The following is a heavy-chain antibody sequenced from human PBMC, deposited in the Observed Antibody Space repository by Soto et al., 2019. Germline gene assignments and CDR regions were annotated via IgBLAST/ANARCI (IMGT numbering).Heavy chain of an antibody. J-gene: IGHJ5*02. D-gene: IGHD1-26*01. V-gene: IGHV3-15*05. CDR2: IKSKADGGTT. CDR1: GFTFISAW. CDR3: IAIIPKRKWELGP. Sequence: GGSLRLSCAASGFTFISAWMSWVRQAPGKGLEWVGRIKSKADGGTTDYAGPVKGRFTISRDDSKQTLYVQMNSLRDEDTAVYYCIAIIPKRKWELGPWGQGXLVTVSS.